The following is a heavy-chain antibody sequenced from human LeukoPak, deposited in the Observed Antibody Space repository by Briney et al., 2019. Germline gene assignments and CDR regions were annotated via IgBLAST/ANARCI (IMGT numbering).Heavy chain of an antibody. CDR3: ARGGAARLHFQN. J-gene: IGHJ1*01. V-gene: IGHV4-59*11. CDR1: GFTFRSHG. CDR2: IYHSGST. Sequence: GSLRLSCVGFGFTFRSHGMNWIRQPPGKGLEWIGYIYHSGSTNYNPSLQSRVTISVDTSKNQFSLNLNSVTAADTAVYYCARGGAARLHFQNWGQGTLVTVSS. D-gene: IGHD6-6*01.